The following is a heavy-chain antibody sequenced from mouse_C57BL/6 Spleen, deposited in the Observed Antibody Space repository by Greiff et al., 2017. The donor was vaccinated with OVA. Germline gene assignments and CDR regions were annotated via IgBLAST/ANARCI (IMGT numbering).Heavy chain of an antibody. V-gene: IGHV1-66*01. CDR1: GYSFTSYY. CDR2: IYPGSGNT. D-gene: IGHD2-3*01. J-gene: IGHJ2*01. Sequence: QVQLQQSGPELVKPGASVKISCTASGYSFTSYYITWVKQRPGKGLEWIGWIYPGSGNTKYNEKFKGKATLTADTSSSTAYMQLSSLTSEDSAVDYCAIHDGYYYFDYWGQGTTLTVSS. CDR3: AIHDGYYYFDY.